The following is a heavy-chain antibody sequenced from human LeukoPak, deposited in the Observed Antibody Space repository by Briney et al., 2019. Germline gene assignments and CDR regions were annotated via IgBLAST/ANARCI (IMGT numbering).Heavy chain of an antibody. Sequence: GGSLRLSCAASGFTFDDYAMHWVRQAPGKGLEWVSGISWNSGSIGYADSVKGRFTISRDNAKNSLYLQMNSLRAEDTAVYYCARESGYSYGCFDYWGQGTLVTVSS. CDR3: ARESGYSYGCFDY. CDR2: ISWNSGSI. CDR1: GFTFDDYA. J-gene: IGHJ4*02. D-gene: IGHD5-18*01. V-gene: IGHV3-9*01.